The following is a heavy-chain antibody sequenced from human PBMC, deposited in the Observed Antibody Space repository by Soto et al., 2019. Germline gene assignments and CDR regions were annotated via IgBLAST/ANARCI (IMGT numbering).Heavy chain of an antibody. V-gene: IGHV1-18*01. J-gene: IGHJ4*02. CDR2: INPYNGNT. D-gene: IGHD6-13*01. CDR3: ARVGVGLAAPRVWPY. CDR1: GYTFTSYG. Sequence: QVQLAQSGAEVKKPGASVKVSCKASGYTFTSYGITWVRQAPGQGLEWMAWINPYNGNTKYAEKFLGRVTVTTDTSTATAYREVRSLTSDDTAVFYCARVGVGLAAPRVWPYWGQGTPVTVSS.